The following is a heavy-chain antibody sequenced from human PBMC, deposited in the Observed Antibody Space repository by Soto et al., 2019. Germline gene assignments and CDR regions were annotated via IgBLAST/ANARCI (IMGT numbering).Heavy chain of an antibody. D-gene: IGHD6-13*01. CDR1: GGSISSSSYY. Sequence: SETLSLTCTVSGGSISSSSYYWGWIRQPPGKGLEWIGSIYYSGSTYYNPSLKSRVTISVDTSKNQFSLKLSSVTAADTAVYYCANNGYSSSWRKYYFDYWGQGTLVTVSS. J-gene: IGHJ4*02. V-gene: IGHV4-39*01. CDR3: ANNGYSSSWRKYYFDY. CDR2: IYYSGST.